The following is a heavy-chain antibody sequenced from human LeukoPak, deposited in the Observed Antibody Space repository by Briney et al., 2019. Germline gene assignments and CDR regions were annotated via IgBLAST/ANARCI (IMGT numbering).Heavy chain of an antibody. Sequence: PGGSLRLSCVASGFTFSSSGMSWVRQAPGRGLDWVAHIRYDESDKYYADSVKGRFTISRDISKNTLYLQMNSLRAEDTAVYYCAKVFPNPQWYYFDYWGQGTLVTVSS. D-gene: IGHD2-15*01. V-gene: IGHV3-30*02. CDR1: GFTFSSSG. CDR2: IRYDESDK. CDR3: AKVFPNPQWYYFDY. J-gene: IGHJ4*02.